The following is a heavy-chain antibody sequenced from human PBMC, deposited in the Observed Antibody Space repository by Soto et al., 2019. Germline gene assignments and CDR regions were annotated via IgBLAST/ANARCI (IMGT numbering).Heavy chain of an antibody. J-gene: IGHJ6*03. V-gene: IGHV3-9*01. D-gene: IGHD3-10*01. CDR1: GYSFDDYA. CDR2: ISWNSNRV. Sequence: EAQLVESGGGVAQTGRSLRLSCEGSGYSFDDYAMHWVRQAPGKGLEWVSGISWNSNRVAYADSVKGRFSISRDNVLNALYLEMNSLRPEDTALYYCAKEFNSLLWFGDFFYMDVWGKGATVTVS. CDR3: AKEFNSLLWFGDFFYMDV.